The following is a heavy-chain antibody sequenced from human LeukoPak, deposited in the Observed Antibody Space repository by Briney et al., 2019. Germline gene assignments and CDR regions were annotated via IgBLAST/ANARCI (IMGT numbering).Heavy chain of an antibody. D-gene: IGHD6-13*01. CDR3: VRSKYSSSWYYFDY. Sequence: GASVKVSCKASGYTFTGYYMHWVQQAPGQGLEWMGWINPNSGGTNYAQKFQGRVTMTRDTSISTAYMELSRLRSDDTAVYYCVRSKYSSSWYYFDYWGQGTLVTVSS. J-gene: IGHJ4*02. V-gene: IGHV1-2*02. CDR1: GYTFTGYY. CDR2: INPNSGGT.